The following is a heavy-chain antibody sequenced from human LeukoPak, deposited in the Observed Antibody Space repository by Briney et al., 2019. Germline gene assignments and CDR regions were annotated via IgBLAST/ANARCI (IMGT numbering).Heavy chain of an antibody. Sequence: GGSLRLSCAASGFTFSSYWMNWARQAPGKGLEWVVSINHNGNVNYYVDSVKGRFTISRDNAKNSLYLQMRNLRAEDTAVYFCARGGGLDVWGQGATVTVSS. J-gene: IGHJ6*02. CDR2: INHNGNVN. V-gene: IGHV3-7*03. CDR1: GFTFSSYW. CDR3: ARGGGLDV. D-gene: IGHD3-16*01.